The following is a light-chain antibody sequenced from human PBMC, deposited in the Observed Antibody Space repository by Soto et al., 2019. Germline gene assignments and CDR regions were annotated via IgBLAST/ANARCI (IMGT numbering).Light chain of an antibody. Sequence: EIVLTQSPGTLSLSPGERATLSSRASQSVSSSYLAWYQQKPGQAPRLLIYGASSRATGIPDRFSGSGSVTDSTLTISRLEPEDFAVYYCQQYGTSPPSITFGQGTRLEIK. CDR1: QSVSSSY. CDR2: GAS. J-gene: IGKJ5*01. V-gene: IGKV3-20*01. CDR3: QQYGTSPPSIT.